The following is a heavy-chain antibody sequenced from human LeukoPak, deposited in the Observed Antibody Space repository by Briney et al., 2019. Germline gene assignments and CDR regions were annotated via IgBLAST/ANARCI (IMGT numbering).Heavy chain of an antibody. V-gene: IGHV3-23*01. CDR1: GFSFSTYA. Sequence: GGSLRLSCAASGFSFSTYAMSWVRQAPGKGLEWVSSMKGGGETFYADYVKGRFTLSRDDSRNTVYLQLNNLRVEDTAIYYCAKANWVSNADAVWWGQGTQVTVSS. CDR2: MKGGGET. CDR3: AKANWVSNADAVW. D-gene: IGHD1-1*01. J-gene: IGHJ4*02.